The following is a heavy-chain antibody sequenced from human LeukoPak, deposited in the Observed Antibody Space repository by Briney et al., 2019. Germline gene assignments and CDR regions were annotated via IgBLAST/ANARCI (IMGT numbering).Heavy chain of an antibody. CDR3: ADLGDTL. Sequence: GGSLRLSCTASGFTFSDHYMDWVRQAPGKRLEWVGHIRNRANSYTTFYAASVKGRFTISRDDSKNSLYLQMNSLQTEDTAVYYCADLGDTLWGQGTLVTVSS. V-gene: IGHV3-72*01. D-gene: IGHD1-26*01. J-gene: IGHJ4*02. CDR2: IRNRANSYTT. CDR1: GFTFSDHY.